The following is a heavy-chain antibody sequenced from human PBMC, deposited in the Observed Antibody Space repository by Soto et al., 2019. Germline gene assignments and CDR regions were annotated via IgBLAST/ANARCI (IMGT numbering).Heavy chain of an antibody. V-gene: IGHV4-31*03. CDR1: GGSISSGGYY. Sequence: QVQLQETGPGLVKPSQTLSLPCTVSGGSISSGGYYWNWIRQHPGMGLEWIGYIYYSGSTYYNPSLKTRVTISVYTSKNQFSLKLSSVTAADTAVYYCARRYGGNFDYWGQGTLVTVSS. CDR2: IYYSGST. D-gene: IGHD2-15*01. CDR3: ARRYGGNFDY. J-gene: IGHJ4*02.